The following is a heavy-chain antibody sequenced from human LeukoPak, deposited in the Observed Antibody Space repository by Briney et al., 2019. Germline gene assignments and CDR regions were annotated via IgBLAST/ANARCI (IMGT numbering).Heavy chain of an antibody. V-gene: IGHV3-74*01. CDR2: INWDGSRT. D-gene: IGHD6-13*01. CDR3: ARGSWSAADTNIDY. CDR1: GFTLSTYW. J-gene: IGHJ4*02. Sequence: PGGPLRLSCAASGFTLSTYWVHWVRHGPGKGLVWVSCINWDGSRTTYADAVKGRFTISRDNAKSTLYLQMNTLRVEDTAVYYCARGSWSAADTNIDYWGQGTLVTVSS.